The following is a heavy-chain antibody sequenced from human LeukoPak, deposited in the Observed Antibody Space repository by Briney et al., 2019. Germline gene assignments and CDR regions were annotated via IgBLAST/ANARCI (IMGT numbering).Heavy chain of an antibody. CDR2: IYTSGST. CDR1: GGSISSYY. J-gene: IGHJ5*02. CDR3: ASDDGTEGWFDP. V-gene: IGHV4-4*07. Sequence: SETLSLTCTVSGGSISSYYWSWIRQPAGKGLEWIGRIYTSGSTNYNPSLKSRVTMSVATSKNQFSLKLSSVTAADTAVYYCASDDGTEGWFDPWGQGTLVTVSS.